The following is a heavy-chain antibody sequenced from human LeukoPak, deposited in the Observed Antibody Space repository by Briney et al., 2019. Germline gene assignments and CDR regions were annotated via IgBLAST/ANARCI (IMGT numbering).Heavy chain of an antibody. CDR3: ARGSEDNWNDLLWAFDI. CDR2: INHSGST. J-gene: IGHJ3*02. V-gene: IGHV4-34*01. CDR1: GGSISSYY. D-gene: IGHD1-20*01. Sequence: SETLSLTCTVSGGSISSYYWSWIRQPPGKGLEWIGEINHSGSTNYNPSLKSRVTISVDTSKNQFSLKLSSVTAADTAVYYCARGSEDNWNDLLWAFDIWGQGTMVTVSS.